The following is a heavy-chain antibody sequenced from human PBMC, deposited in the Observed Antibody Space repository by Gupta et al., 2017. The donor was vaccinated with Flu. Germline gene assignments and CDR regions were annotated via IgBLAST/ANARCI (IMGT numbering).Heavy chain of an antibody. Sequence: QLQLQESGPGLVKPSETLSLTCTVSGGSISSSSYYWGWIRQPPGKGLEWIGSIYYSGSTYYNPSLKSRVTISVDTSKNQFSLKLSSVTAADTAVYYCARRGSCSGGSCYSVLGRDRTYNWFDPWGQGTLVTVSS. J-gene: IGHJ5*02. CDR1: GGSISSSSYY. V-gene: IGHV4-39*01. D-gene: IGHD2-15*01. CDR3: ARRGSCSGGSCYSVLGRDRTYNWFDP. CDR2: IYYSGST.